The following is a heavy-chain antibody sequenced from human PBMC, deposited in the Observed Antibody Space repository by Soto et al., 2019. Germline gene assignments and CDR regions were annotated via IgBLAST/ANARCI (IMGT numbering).Heavy chain of an antibody. CDR3: SGGIAAAVRKYYFDY. CDR2: IIPIFGTA. J-gene: IGHJ4*02. CDR1: GGTFSSYA. D-gene: IGHD6-13*01. V-gene: IGHV1-69*13. Sequence: SVKVSCKASGGTFSSYAISWVRQAPGQGLEWMGGIIPIFGTANYAQKFQGRVTITADESTSTAYMELSSLRSEDTAVYYCSGGIAAAVRKYYFDYWGQGTLVTVS.